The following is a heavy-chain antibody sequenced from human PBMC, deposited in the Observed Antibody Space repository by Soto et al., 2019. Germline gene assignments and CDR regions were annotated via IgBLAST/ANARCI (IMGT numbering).Heavy chain of an antibody. V-gene: IGHV3-30*18. J-gene: IGHJ2*01. CDR1: GFTFSSYG. CDR2: ISYDGSNK. CDR3: AKGGSGWYWYFDL. D-gene: IGHD6-19*01. Sequence: QVQLVESGGGVVQPGRSLRLSCAASGFTFSSYGMHWVRQAPGKGLEWVAVISYDGSNKYYADSVKGRFTISRDNSKNTVYLQMNSLRAEDTAVYYCAKGGSGWYWYFDLWGRGTLVTVSS.